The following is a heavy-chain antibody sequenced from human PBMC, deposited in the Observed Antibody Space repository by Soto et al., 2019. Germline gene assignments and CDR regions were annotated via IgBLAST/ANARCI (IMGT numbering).Heavy chain of an antibody. D-gene: IGHD6-13*01. Sequence: QVQLQESGPGLVKPSGTLSLTCAVSGGSISSSNWWSWVRQPPGKGLEWIGEIYHSGSTNYNPSLKSRATRSVDMSQYHLSLKLSSVTAADTAVYYCAGGVAAAAGVAEDFQHWGQGTLVTVS. CDR2: IYHSGST. CDR1: GGSISSSNW. CDR3: AGGVAAAAGVAEDFQH. V-gene: IGHV4-4*02. J-gene: IGHJ1*01.